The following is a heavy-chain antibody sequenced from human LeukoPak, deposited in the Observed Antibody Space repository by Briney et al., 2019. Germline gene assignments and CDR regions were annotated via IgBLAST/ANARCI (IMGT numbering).Heavy chain of an antibody. V-gene: IGHV4-39*01. CDR2: IYYSGST. D-gene: IGHD5-24*01. CDR1: GGTISSSSYY. Sequence: SETLSLTCTVSGGTISSSSYYRGWIRQPPGKGLEWIGSIYYSGSTYYNPSLKSRVTISVDTSKNQFSLKLSSVTAADTAVYNCARHEGVLGDGYEVDLWVRGTLVTVSS. CDR3: ARHEGVLGDGYEVDL. J-gene: IGHJ2*01.